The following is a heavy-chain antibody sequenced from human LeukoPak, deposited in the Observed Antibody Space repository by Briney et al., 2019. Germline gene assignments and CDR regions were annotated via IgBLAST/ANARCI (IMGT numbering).Heavy chain of an antibody. J-gene: IGHJ5*02. Sequence: SETLSLTCTVSGGSISSSSYYWGWIRQPLGKGLEWIGSIYYSGSTYYNPSLKSRVTISVDTSKNQFSLKLSSVTAADTAVYYCARSIGGPPLRFLEWLPLNWFDPWGQGTLVTVSS. D-gene: IGHD3-3*01. CDR2: IYYSGST. CDR1: GGSISSSSYY. V-gene: IGHV4-39*07. CDR3: ARSIGGPPLRFLEWLPLNWFDP.